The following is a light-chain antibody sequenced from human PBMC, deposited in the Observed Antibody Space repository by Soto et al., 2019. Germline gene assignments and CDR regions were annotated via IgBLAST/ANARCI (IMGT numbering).Light chain of an antibody. J-gene: IGLJ1*01. V-gene: IGLV9-49*01. CDR3: GADHGTGSNFMFV. CDR2: VGNSGIVE. Sequence: QPVLTQSPSTSASLGASVTLTCTLSSGYSHYEVDWYQQRPGKGPRFVMRVGNSGIVEAKGDGIPDRFSVLGSGLNRNLTIKNIQEDDESVYHCGADHGTGSNFMFVFGPGTKLTVL. CDR1: SGYSHYE.